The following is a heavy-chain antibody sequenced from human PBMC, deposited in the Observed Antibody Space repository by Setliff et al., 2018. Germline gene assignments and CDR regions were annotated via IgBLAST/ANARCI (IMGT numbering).Heavy chain of an antibody. D-gene: IGHD3-3*01. CDR1: GYTFSGYY. Sequence: ASVKVSCKASGYTFSGYYMHWVRQAPGQGLEWVGIINPSGGSTSYAQKFQGRVTMTRDTSTSTVYMELSSLRSEDTAVYYCAGTYYNFWSALDYYYYGMDVWGQGTTVTVSS. CDR3: AGTYYNFWSALDYYYYGMDV. CDR2: INPSGGST. V-gene: IGHV1-46*01. J-gene: IGHJ6*02.